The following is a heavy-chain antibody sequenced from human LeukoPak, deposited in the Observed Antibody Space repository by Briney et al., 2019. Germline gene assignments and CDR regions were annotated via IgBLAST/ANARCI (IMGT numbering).Heavy chain of an antibody. J-gene: IGHJ4*02. Sequence: GESLKISCKGSEYSFTSYWIGWVRQMPGKGLEWMGIIYPGDSDTRYSPSFQGQVTISADKSISTAYLQWSSLKASDTAMYYCARHGEGVGATRSAGFDYWGQGTLVTVSS. CDR1: EYSFTSYW. CDR2: IYPGDSDT. V-gene: IGHV5-51*01. D-gene: IGHD1-26*01. CDR3: ARHGEGVGATRSAGFDY.